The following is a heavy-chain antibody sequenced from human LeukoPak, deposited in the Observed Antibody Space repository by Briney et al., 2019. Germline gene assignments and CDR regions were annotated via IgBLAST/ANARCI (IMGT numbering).Heavy chain of an antibody. CDR2: INHSGST. D-gene: IGHD3-9*01. CDR1: GGSYSGYY. CDR3: ARGPTVLRYFPWFDP. V-gene: IGHV4-34*01. Sequence: PSETLPLTCAVYGGSYSGYYWSWIRQPPGKGLEWIGEINHSGSTNYNPSLKSRVTISVDTSKNQFSLKLSSVTAADTAVYYCARGPTVLRYFPWFDPWGQGTLVTVSS. J-gene: IGHJ5*02.